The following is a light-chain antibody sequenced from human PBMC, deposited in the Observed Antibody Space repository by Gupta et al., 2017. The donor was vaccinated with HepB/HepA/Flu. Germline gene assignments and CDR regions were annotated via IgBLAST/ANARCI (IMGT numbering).Light chain of an antibody. CDR2: ATS. CDR1: QSISSY. Sequence: DIQLTHSPSFLSASVGDRVAITCRASQSISSYLAWYQQKPGKAPSLLIYATSALQSGVPSRFSGSGSGTEFTLTISSLQPEDFATDYCQQFNSIALTFGGGTKVEIK. CDR3: QQFNSIALT. V-gene: IGKV1-9*01. J-gene: IGKJ4*01.